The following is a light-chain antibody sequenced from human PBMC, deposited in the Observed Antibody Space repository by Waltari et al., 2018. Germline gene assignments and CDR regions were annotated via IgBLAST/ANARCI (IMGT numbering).Light chain of an antibody. J-gene: IGLJ3*02. CDR2: GST. CDR1: GSNIGAGFE. CDR3: QSYDTSLSVV. Sequence: QSVLTQAPSMSGAPGQRVTISCTGSGSNIGAGFEVHWYPQLPRAAPKLPIYGSTSRPLGVPDRFFGSTSGTSASLVIIGLQPEDEAVYYCQSYDTSLSVVFGGGTKLTVL. V-gene: IGLV1-40*01.